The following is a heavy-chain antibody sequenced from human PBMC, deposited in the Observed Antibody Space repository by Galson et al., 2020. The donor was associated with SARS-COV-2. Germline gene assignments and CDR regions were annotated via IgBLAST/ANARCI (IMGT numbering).Heavy chain of an antibody. D-gene: IGHD3-10*01. J-gene: IGHJ5*02. CDR2: VNSDGSST. Sequence: GGSLRLSCVGSGFTFRGYWLHWVRQAPGKGLVWVARVNSDGSSTFYADSVKGRFTISRDNSKNTVYLQMNSLRVEDTAVYYCAIPAGFGEVPGGRGWFDPWGQGTRVTVSS. CDR3: AIPAGFGEVPGGRGWFDP. CDR1: GFTFRGYW. V-gene: IGHV3-74*01.